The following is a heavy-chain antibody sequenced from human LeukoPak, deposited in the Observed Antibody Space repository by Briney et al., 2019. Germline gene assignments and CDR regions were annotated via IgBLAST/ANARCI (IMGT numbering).Heavy chain of an antibody. CDR1: GGTFSSYA. V-gene: IGHV1-69*13. Sequence: ASVKVSCKASGGTFSSYAISWVRQAPGQGLEWMGGIIPICGTANYAQKFQGRVTITADEYTSTAYMELSSLRSEDTAVYYCARGVGRQQWLVPFDYWGQGTLVTVSS. CDR3: ARGVGRQQWLVPFDY. D-gene: IGHD6-19*01. CDR2: IIPICGTA. J-gene: IGHJ4*02.